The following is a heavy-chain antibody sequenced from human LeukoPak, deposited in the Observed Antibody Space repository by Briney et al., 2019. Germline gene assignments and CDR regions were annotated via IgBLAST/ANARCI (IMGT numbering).Heavy chain of an antibody. Sequence: PGRSLRLSCAASGFSFSSHWMSWVRQAPGKGLEWVANINQVGSQKYYVDSVKGRFSISRDNAKNSLYLQMNSLRAEDTAVYYCASSNREFASGTGDYWGQGTLVTVSS. V-gene: IGHV3-7*05. D-gene: IGHD1-14*01. CDR3: ASSNREFASGTGDY. CDR2: INQVGSQK. J-gene: IGHJ4*02. CDR1: GFSFSSHW.